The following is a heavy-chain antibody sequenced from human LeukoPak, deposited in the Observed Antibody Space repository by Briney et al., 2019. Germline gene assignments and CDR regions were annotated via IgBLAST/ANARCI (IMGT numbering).Heavy chain of an antibody. CDR2: INHSGST. Sequence: SETLSPTCAVYGGAFSGYYCGCIRQPPGKGLEWIGEINHSGSTNYNPSLKSRVTISVDTSKNQFSLKLSSVTAADTAVYYCARDVAGRPFDYWGQGTLVTVSS. J-gene: IGHJ4*02. CDR1: GGAFSGYY. CDR3: ARDVAGRPFDY. V-gene: IGHV4-34*01. D-gene: IGHD6-19*01.